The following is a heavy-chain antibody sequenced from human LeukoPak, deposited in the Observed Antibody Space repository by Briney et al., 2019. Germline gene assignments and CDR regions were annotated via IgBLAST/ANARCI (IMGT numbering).Heavy chain of an antibody. Sequence: GGSLRLSCAASGFTLSSYAMSWVRQAPGKGLEWVSATSSSDAGTYYAESVRGRFTISRDNSKNTLFLQMNSLRAEDTAVYYCAKDIYGTTVTTGGFDYWGQGTLVTVSS. CDR2: TSSSDAGT. CDR3: AKDIYGTTVTTGGFDY. J-gene: IGHJ4*02. V-gene: IGHV3-23*01. D-gene: IGHD4-17*01. CDR1: GFTLSSYA.